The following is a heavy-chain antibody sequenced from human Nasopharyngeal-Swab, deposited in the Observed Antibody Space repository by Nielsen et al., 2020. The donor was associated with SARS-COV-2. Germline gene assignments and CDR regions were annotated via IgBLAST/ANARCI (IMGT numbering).Heavy chain of an antibody. V-gene: IGHV4-61*05. J-gene: IGHJ6*02. D-gene: IGHD6-13*01. CDR2: IYYSGST. CDR3: ARLPSSSWFSHGMDV. Sequence: GSLRLSCIVSGGSISSSSYYWSWIRQPPGKGLEWIGYIYYSGSTNYNPSLKSRVTISVDTSKNQFSLKLSSVTAADTAVYYCARLPSSSWFSHGMDVWGQGTTVTVSS. CDR1: GGSISSSSYY.